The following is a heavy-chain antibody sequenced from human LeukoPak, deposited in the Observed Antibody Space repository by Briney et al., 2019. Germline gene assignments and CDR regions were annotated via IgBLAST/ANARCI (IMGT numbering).Heavy chain of an antibody. CDR1: GFTISRSE. Sequence: GGSLRLSCTASGFTISRSEMTWVRQAPGKGLEWVANIRQDGKEKVYVDSVKGRFTTPRDNAKNSLFLQMNSLRAEDTAVYYCFRDPYYGGPSYGVFNFWAQETSVRVS. CDR2: IRQDGKEK. J-gene: IGHJ3*01. D-gene: IGHD3-10*01. V-gene: IGHV3-7*01. CDR3: FRDPYYGGPSYGVFNF.